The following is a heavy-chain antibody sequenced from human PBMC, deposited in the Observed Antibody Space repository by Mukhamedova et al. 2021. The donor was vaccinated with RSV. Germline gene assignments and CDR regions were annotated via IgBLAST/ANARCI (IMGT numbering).Heavy chain of an antibody. D-gene: IGHD3-3*01. CDR2: IYYSGST. V-gene: IGHV4-39*01. J-gene: IGHJ4*02. Sequence: WIGSIYYSGSTYYNPSLKSRVTISVDTSKNQFSLKLSSVTAADTAVYYCARHDQYYDFWSGYADYWGQGTLVTVSS. CDR3: ARHDQYYDFWSGYADY.